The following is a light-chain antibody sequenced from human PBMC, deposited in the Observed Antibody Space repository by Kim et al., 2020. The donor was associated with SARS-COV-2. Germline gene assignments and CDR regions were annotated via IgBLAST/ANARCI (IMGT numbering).Light chain of an antibody. CDR3: QHYGSSPRVT. CDR2: DAS. CDR1: QEITNTF. J-gene: IGKJ5*01. Sequence: EIEVTQSPGTLSFSPGERATLSCKTSQEITNTFLAWYQQKVGQAPRLLIYDASTRAAGIPDRFSGSGSGTDFTLTISRLEPEDLAVYYCQHYGSSPRVTFGQGTRLEIK. V-gene: IGKV3-20*01.